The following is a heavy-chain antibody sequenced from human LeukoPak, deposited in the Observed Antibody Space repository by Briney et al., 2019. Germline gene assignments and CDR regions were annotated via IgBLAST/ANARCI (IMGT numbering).Heavy chain of an antibody. J-gene: IGHJ2*01. CDR3: AKVHTSSWGFCEV. CDR1: GFTFKTYG. V-gene: IGHV3-30*02. Sequence: GGSLRLSCAASGFTFKTYGLHWVRQAPGKGLEWVAFIRNDGSTKYYADSVKGRFTISRDNSKNTLYLDMNSLTIEGTAVYYCAKVHTSSWGFCEVWGRGAPVTVSS. D-gene: IGHD6-13*01. CDR2: IRNDGSTK.